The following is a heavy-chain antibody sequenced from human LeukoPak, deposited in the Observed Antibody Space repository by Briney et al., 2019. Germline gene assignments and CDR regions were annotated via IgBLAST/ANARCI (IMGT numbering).Heavy chain of an antibody. CDR1: GYTFTSYD. Sequence: GASVKVSCKASGYTFTSYDIHWVRQATGQGLEWMGWMNPNSGNTGYAQKFQGRVTMTRNTSISTAYMELSSLRSEDTAVYYCARVSGSSWYGGRYYYGMDVWGQGTTVTVPS. V-gene: IGHV1-8*01. J-gene: IGHJ6*02. D-gene: IGHD6-13*01. CDR3: ARVSGSSWYGGRYYYGMDV. CDR2: MNPNSGNT.